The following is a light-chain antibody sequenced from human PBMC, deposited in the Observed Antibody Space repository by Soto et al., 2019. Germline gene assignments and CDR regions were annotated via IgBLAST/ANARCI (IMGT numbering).Light chain of an antibody. CDR2: GAS. CDR1: QSVSSN. Sequence: EIVRTQSPATLSLSPGERATLSCRASQSVSSNLAWYQQKPGQAPRLLIYGASTRATGIPARFSGSGSGTEFTLNVSSLQSEDVAVYYCQQYNNWPGTFGAGTKVDIK. V-gene: IGKV3-15*01. CDR3: QQYNNWPGT. J-gene: IGKJ3*01.